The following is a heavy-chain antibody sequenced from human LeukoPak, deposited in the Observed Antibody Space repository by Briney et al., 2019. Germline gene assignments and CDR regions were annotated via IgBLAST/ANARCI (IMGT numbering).Heavy chain of an antibody. CDR3: ARDVSYYYYYYMDV. CDR1: GYTFTSYG. CDR2: ISAYNGNT. V-gene: IGHV1-18*01. J-gene: IGHJ6*03. Sequence: GASVKVSCKASGYTFTSYGISWVRQAPGQGLEWLGWISAYNGNTNYAQKLQGRVTMTTDTSTSTAYMELRSLRSDDTAVNYCARDVSYYYYYYMDVWGKGTTVTVSS. D-gene: IGHD2-8*01.